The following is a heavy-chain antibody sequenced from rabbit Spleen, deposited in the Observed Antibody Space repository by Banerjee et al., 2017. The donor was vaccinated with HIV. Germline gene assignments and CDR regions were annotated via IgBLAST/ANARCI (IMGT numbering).Heavy chain of an antibody. CDR3: ARDGAGGSYFAL. J-gene: IGHJ6*01. D-gene: IGHD8-1*01. V-gene: IGHV1S45*01. CDR2: IDTSNGDT. Sequence: EESGGRLVTPGGTLTLTCTVSGFSFSSSWICWVRQAPGKGLEWIACIDTSNGDTDYANWPKGRFTISKTSSTTVTLQMTSLTAADTATYFCARDGAGGSYFALWGPGTLVTVS. CDR1: GFSFSSSW.